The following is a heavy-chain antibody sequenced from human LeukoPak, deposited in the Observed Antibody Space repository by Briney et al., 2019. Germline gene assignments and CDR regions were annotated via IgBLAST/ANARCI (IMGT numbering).Heavy chain of an antibody. CDR1: GDSISSYY. CDR3: ARHTSPDTSGDYGMDV. D-gene: IGHD1-26*01. V-gene: IGHV4-59*01. Sequence: SETLSLTCTVSGDSISSYYWSWIRQPPGKGLEWIGYIYYIGSTNYNPSLKSRVTISVDTSKKQFSLRLSSVTAADAAVYYCARHTSPDTSGDYGMDVWGQGTTVTVSS. CDR2: IYYIGST. J-gene: IGHJ6*02.